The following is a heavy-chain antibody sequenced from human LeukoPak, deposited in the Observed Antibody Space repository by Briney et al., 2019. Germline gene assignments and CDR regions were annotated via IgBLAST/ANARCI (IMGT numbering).Heavy chain of an antibody. CDR2: INSDGSAT. Sequence: GGSLRLSCAASGFTFSRYWMHWVRQGPGKGLVWVSRINSDGSATTYADSVKGRFTISRDNAKNTLYLEMNSLRAEDTALYYCVTDTTGWYGGGYWGQGTLVTVSS. J-gene: IGHJ4*02. V-gene: IGHV3-74*01. CDR3: VTDTTGWYGGGY. CDR1: GFTFSRYW. D-gene: IGHD6-19*01.